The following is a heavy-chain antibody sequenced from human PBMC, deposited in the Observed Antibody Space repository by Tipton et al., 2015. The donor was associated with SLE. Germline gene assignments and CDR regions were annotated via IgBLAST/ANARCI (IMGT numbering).Heavy chain of an antibody. V-gene: IGHV4-39*02. Sequence: TLSLTCTVSGGSISSSSYYWGWIRQPPGKGLEWLGTIYYSGSTYYNPSLKSRVTISVDTSKNQFSLKLNSVTPEDTAVYYCAREGYSNSHWYFDLWGRGTLVTVSS. CDR2: IYYSGST. CDR1: GGSISSSSYY. D-gene: IGHD6-6*01. CDR3: AREGYSNSHWYFDL. J-gene: IGHJ2*01.